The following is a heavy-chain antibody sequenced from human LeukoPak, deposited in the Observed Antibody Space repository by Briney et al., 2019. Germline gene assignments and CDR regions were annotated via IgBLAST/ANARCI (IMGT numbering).Heavy chain of an antibody. CDR1: GFTFSSYA. Sequence: GASLRLSCAASGFTFSSYAMSWVRQAPGKGLEWVSAISGSGGSTYYADSVKGRFTISRDNSKNTLYLQMNSLRAEDTAVYYCARRHDYVWGSYHTFDYWGQGTLVTVSS. CDR2: ISGSGGST. J-gene: IGHJ4*02. CDR3: ARRHDYVWGSYHTFDY. V-gene: IGHV3-23*01. D-gene: IGHD3-16*01.